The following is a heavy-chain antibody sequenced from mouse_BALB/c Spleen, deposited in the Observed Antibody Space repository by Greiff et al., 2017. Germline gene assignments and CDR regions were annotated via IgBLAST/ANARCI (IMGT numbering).Heavy chain of an antibody. Sequence: EVMLVESGGGLVQPGGSMKLSCVASGFTFSNYWMNWVRQSPEKGLEWVAEIRLKSNNYATHYAESVKGRFTISRDDSKSSVYLQMNNLRAEDTGIYYCTRHDGLYAMDYWGQGTSVTVSS. D-gene: IGHD1-1*01. CDR1: GFTFSNYW. V-gene: IGHV6-6*02. CDR3: TRHDGLYAMDY. J-gene: IGHJ4*01. CDR2: IRLKSNNYAT.